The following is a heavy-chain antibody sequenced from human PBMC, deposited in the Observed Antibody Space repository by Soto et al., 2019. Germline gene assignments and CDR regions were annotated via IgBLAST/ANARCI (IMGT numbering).Heavy chain of an antibody. D-gene: IGHD2-21*01. CDR2: IYPGDSDI. V-gene: IGHV5-51*01. J-gene: IGHJ4*02. CDR3: VRARTSISNPYYGDY. CDR1: GYPFTSYW. Sequence: GSVKISGKLCGYPFTSYWVGWVRQMPGKGLEWMAIIYPGDSDIRYSPSFRGRVTISAYNSIATAFLHWSSLKASDTAVHYCVRARTSISNPYYGDYLGQVTLGTSP.